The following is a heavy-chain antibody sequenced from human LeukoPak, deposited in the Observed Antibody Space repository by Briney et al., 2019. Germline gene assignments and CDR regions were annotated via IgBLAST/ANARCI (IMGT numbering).Heavy chain of an antibody. Sequence: SETLSLTCTVSGGSISSYYWSWIRQPPGKGLEWIGYIYYSGSTNYNPSLKSRVTISVDTSKNQFSLKLSSVTAADTAVYYCARDQGYSYGYFDYWGQGTLVTVYS. CDR3: ARDQGYSYGYFDY. V-gene: IGHV4-59*01. D-gene: IGHD5-18*01. J-gene: IGHJ4*02. CDR1: GGSISSYY. CDR2: IYYSGST.